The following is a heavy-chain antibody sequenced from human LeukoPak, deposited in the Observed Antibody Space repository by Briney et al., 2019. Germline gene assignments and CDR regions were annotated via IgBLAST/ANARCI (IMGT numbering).Heavy chain of an antibody. CDR3: ARGWGGYNDY. V-gene: IGHV4-34*01. D-gene: IGHD3-16*01. Sequence: SETLSLTCAVYGGSFSGYYWSWIRQPPGKGLEWIGEINHSGSTNYNPPLKSRVTISVDTSKNQFSLKLSSVTAADTAVYYCARGWGGYNDYWGQGTLVTVSS. CDR1: GGSFSGYY. CDR2: INHSGST. J-gene: IGHJ4*02.